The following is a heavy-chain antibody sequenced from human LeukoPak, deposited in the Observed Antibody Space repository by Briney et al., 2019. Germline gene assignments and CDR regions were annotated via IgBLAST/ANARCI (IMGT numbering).Heavy chain of an antibody. CDR3: ARARGNYYVARYWYFDL. Sequence: SQTLSLTCAVSGGSLSSGGYSWSWIRQPPGKGLEWIGYIYYSGSTYYNPSLKSRVTISVDTSKNQFSLKLSSVTAADTALYYCARARGNYYVARYWYFDLWGLGTLVTVSS. J-gene: IGHJ2*01. CDR2: IYYSGST. V-gene: IGHV4-30-4*07. D-gene: IGHD1-26*01. CDR1: GGSLSSGGYS.